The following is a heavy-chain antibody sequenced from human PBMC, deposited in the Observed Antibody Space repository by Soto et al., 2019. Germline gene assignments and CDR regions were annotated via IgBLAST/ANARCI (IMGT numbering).Heavy chain of an antibody. CDR1: GFTFSSYG. CDR2: ISYDGSNK. CDR3: AKDGRDGYSTYSMDV. D-gene: IGHD2-15*01. V-gene: IGHV3-30*18. Sequence: GGSLRLSCAASGFTFSSYGMHWVRQAPGKGLEWVAVISYDGSNKYYADSVKGRFTISRDNSKNTLYLQMNSLRAEDTAVYYCAKDGRDGYSTYSMDVWGQGTTVIVS. J-gene: IGHJ6*02.